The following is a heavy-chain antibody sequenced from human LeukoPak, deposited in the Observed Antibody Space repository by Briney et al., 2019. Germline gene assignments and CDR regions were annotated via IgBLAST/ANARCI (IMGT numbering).Heavy chain of an antibody. CDR3: AGDLSGGRMITFGGVIVASRELDY. J-gene: IGHJ4*02. CDR1: GFTFSSYS. Sequence: GGSLRLSCAASGFTFSSYSMNWGRQAPGQGLEWVSSISSSSSYIYYADSVKGRFTISRDNAKNSLYLQMNSLRAEDTAVYYCAGDLSGGRMITFGGVIVASRELDYWGQGTLVTVSS. D-gene: IGHD3-16*02. CDR2: ISSSSSYI. V-gene: IGHV3-21*01.